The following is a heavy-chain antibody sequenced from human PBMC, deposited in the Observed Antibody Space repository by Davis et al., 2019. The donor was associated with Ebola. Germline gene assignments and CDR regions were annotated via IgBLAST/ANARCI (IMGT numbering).Heavy chain of an antibody. CDR3: ARDRDYSFDY. V-gene: IGHV3-48*02. J-gene: IGHJ4*02. D-gene: IGHD3-10*01. CDR2: IGGSRSII. CDR1: GFTFSSYS. Sequence: GESLKISCAAAGFTFSSYSMNWVRQAPGKGLEWVAYIGGSRSIIYYADSVKGRFTISKDSAKNSLYLQMNSLRDEDTAVYYCARDRDYSFDYWGQGALVTVSS.